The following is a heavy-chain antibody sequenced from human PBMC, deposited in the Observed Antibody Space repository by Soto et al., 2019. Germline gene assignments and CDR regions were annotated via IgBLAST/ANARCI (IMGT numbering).Heavy chain of an antibody. CDR3: ARDGNTYYYDSSGYYFDL. CDR2: ISAYNGNT. J-gene: IGHJ4*02. Sequence: ASVKVSCKASGYTFTSYGISWVRQAPGQGLEWMGWISAYNGNTNYAQMLQGRVTMTTDTSTSTAYMELRSLRSDDTAFFYCARDGNTYYYDSSGYYFDLWGQGTLVTVSS. D-gene: IGHD3-22*01. CDR1: GYTFTSYG. V-gene: IGHV1-18*01.